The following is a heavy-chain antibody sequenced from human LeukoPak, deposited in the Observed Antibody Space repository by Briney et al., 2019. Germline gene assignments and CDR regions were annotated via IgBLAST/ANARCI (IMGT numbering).Heavy chain of an antibody. D-gene: IGHD1-14*01. V-gene: IGHV3-48*04. CDR3: ARVMTGYYYMDV. Sequence: PGGSLRLSCAASGFTFSSYSMKWVRQAPGKGLEWVSYISSSGSTIYYADSVKGRFTISRDNAKNSLYLQMNSLRAEDTAVYYCARVMTGYYYMDVWGKGTTVTVSS. CDR1: GFTFSSYS. J-gene: IGHJ6*03. CDR2: ISSSGSTI.